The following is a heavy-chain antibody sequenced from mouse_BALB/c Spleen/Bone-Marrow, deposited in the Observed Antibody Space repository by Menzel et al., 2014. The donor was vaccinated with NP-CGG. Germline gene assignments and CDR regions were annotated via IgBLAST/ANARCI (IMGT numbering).Heavy chain of an antibody. CDR3: ARETRYGNYVDYFDY. J-gene: IGHJ2*01. D-gene: IGHD2-10*02. V-gene: IGHV1S56*01. Sequence: LVESGPELVKPGTSVRISCKPSGYTFTSYYINWVKQRPGQGLEWIGWIYPGNVDTKYNEKFKGKATLTADKSSSTAYMQLSSLTSEDSAVYFCARETRYGNYVDYFDYWGQGTTLTVSS. CDR2: IYPGNVDT. CDR1: GYTFTSYY.